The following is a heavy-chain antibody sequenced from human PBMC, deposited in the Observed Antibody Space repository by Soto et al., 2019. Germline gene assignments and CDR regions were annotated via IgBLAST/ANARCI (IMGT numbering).Heavy chain of an antibody. CDR3: ARGMRNAFWYFDL. CDR1: GGSISSYY. J-gene: IGHJ2*01. CDR2: IYYSGST. V-gene: IGHV4-59*01. Sequence: SETLSLTCTVSGGSISSYYWSWIRQPPGKGLEWIGYIYYSGSTNYNPSLKSRVTISVDTSKNQFSLKLSSVTAADTAVYYCARGMRNAFWYFDLWGRGTLVTVSS.